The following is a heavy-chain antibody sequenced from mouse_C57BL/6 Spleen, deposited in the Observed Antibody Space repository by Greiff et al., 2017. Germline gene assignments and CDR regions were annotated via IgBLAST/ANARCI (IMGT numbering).Heavy chain of an antibody. CDR3: AKTAQATGYYFDY. CDR2: ISSGSSTI. Sequence: EVQVVESGGGLVKPGGSLKLSCAASGFTFSDYGMHWVRQAPEKGLEWVAYISSGSSTIYYADTVKGRFTISRYNAKNTLFLQMPSLRSEDTAMYYCAKTAQATGYYFDYWGQGTTRTVSS. D-gene: IGHD3-2*02. J-gene: IGHJ2*01. CDR1: GFTFSDYG. V-gene: IGHV5-17*01.